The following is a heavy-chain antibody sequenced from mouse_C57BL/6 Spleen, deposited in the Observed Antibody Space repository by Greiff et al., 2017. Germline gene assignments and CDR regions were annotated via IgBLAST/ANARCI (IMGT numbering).Heavy chain of an antibody. Sequence: EVQLQQSGPELVKPGASVKISCKASGYTFTDYYMNWVKQSHGKSLEWIGDINPNNGGTSYNQKFKGKATLTVDKSSSTAYMELRSLTSEDSAVYYCARSSPVYYFDYWGQGTTLTVSS. J-gene: IGHJ2*01. V-gene: IGHV1-26*01. CDR2: INPNNGGT. D-gene: IGHD6-1*01. CDR3: ARSSPVYYFDY. CDR1: GYTFTDYY.